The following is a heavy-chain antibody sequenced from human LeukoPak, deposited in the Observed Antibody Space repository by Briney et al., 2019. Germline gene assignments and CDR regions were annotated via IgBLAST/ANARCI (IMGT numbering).Heavy chain of an antibody. Sequence: GGSLRLSCAASGFTFNDYAMHWVRQAPGKGLEWVSLISWDSGNTYYADSVKGRFTISRDNSKNSLSLQMNSLRAEDTALYYCAKGPGAAVGKRYIQHWGQGILVTVSS. V-gene: IGHV3-43D*03. CDR3: AKGPGAAVGKRYIQH. J-gene: IGHJ1*01. CDR1: GFTFNDYA. CDR2: ISWDSGNT. D-gene: IGHD6-13*01.